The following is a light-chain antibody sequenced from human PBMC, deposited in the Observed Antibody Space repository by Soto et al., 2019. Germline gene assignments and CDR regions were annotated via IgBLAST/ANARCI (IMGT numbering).Light chain of an antibody. CDR2: AAS. CDR3: QQVNNYPIT. V-gene: IGKV1-9*01. J-gene: IGKJ4*01. Sequence: IQLTQSPSSLSASVGDRVTITCRASQGLSSYLAWYQQKPGKAPKLLIYAASTLQTGVPSRFSGSESGTDFTLTISSLQPEDFATYYCQQVNNYPITFGGGTKVDLK. CDR1: QGLSSY.